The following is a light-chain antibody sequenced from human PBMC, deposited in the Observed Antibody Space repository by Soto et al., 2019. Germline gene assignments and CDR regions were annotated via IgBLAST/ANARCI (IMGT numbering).Light chain of an antibody. CDR3: GTWDSRLSGVL. J-gene: IGLJ2*01. CDR1: KSNVGRNY. V-gene: IGLV1-51*01. CDR2: DTN. Sequence: QSVLTQPPSVSAAPGQTVTVSCSGNKSNVGRNYVSWYQQFPGTAPRLLIYDTNKRPSGIPGRFSGSKSGTSATLGITGLQTGDEAIDYCGTWDSRLSGVLFGGGNKVNVL.